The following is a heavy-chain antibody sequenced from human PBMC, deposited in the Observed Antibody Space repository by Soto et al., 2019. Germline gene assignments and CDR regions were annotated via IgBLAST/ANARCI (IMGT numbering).Heavy chain of an antibody. V-gene: IGHV3-30-3*01. D-gene: IGHD3-16*02. Sequence: GGSLRLFCAASGFTFSSYAMHWVRQAPGKGLEWVAVISYDGSNKYYADSVKGRFTISRDNSKNTLYLQMNSLRAEDTAVYYCARAFLGELSYYFDYWGQGTLVTVSS. CDR3: ARAFLGELSYYFDY. CDR1: GFTFSSYA. J-gene: IGHJ4*02. CDR2: ISYDGSNK.